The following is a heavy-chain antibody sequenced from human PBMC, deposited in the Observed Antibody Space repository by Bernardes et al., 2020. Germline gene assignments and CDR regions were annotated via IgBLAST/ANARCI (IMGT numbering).Heavy chain of an antibody. D-gene: IGHD3-10*01. CDR2: ISSSGSTI. CDR3: ARDGGWFRELFPTTDY. V-gene: IGHV3-11*01. J-gene: IGHJ4*02. CDR1: GFTFSDYY. Sequence: GGSLRLSCAASGFTFSDYYMSWIRQAPGKGLEWVSYISSSGSTIYYADSVKGRFTISRDNAKNSLYLQMNSLRAEDTAVYYCARDGGWFRELFPTTDYWGQGTLVTVSS.